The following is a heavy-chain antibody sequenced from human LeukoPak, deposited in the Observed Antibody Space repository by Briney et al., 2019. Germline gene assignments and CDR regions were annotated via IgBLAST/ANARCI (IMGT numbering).Heavy chain of an antibody. CDR3: ARDSPQKHEPIRD. V-gene: IGHV3-66*01. D-gene: IGHD2-21*01. J-gene: IGHJ4*02. Sequence: GGSLRLSCAASGFTVSSNYMSWVRQAPGKGLEWVSVIYSGGTTNYADSVKGRFTISRGNSKNTLYLQMNSLSTDDTAVYYCARDSPQKHEPIRDWGQGTLVTVSS. CDR1: GFTVSSNY. CDR2: IYSGGTT.